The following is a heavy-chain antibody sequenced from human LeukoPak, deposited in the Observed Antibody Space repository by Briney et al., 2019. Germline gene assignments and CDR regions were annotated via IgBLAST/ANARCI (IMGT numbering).Heavy chain of an antibody. V-gene: IGHV1-46*01. D-gene: IGHD1-14*01. CDR2: INPSSGST. CDR1: GYTFTSYY. Sequence: GASVKVSCKASGYTFTSYYMHWVRQAPGQGLEWMGIINPSSGSTSYAQKFQGRVTMTRDTSTSTVYMELSSLRSEDTAVYYCARDETTTPFDYWGQGTLVTVSS. J-gene: IGHJ4*02. CDR3: ARDETTTPFDY.